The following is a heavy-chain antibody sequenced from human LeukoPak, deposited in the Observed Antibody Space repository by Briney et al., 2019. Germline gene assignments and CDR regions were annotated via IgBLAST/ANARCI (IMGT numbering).Heavy chain of an antibody. D-gene: IGHD3-10*01. Sequence: PGGSLRLSCAASGFTFSSYGMHWVRQAPGKGLEWVAVISYDGSNKYYADSVKGRFTISRDNSKNTLYLQMNSLRAEDTAVYYCAKDLPYYYGSGSLGVDYWGQGTLVTVSS. V-gene: IGHV3-30*18. CDR1: GFTFSSYG. CDR3: AKDLPYYYGSGSLGVDY. CDR2: ISYDGSNK. J-gene: IGHJ4*02.